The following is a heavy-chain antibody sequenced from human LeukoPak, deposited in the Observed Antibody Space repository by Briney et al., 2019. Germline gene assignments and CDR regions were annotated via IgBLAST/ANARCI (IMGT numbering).Heavy chain of an antibody. CDR1: GFTFSSYS. CDR2: ISYDGSNK. J-gene: IGHJ5*02. V-gene: IGHV3-30*04. CDR3: ARPRAAAGTGDWFDP. Sequence: PGRSLRLSCAASGFTFSSYSMHWVRQAPGKGLEWVSVISYDGSNKYYADSVRGRFTISRDNSKITLYLQMNSLRAEDTAVYYCARPRAAAGTGDWFDPWGQGTLVTVSS. D-gene: IGHD6-13*01.